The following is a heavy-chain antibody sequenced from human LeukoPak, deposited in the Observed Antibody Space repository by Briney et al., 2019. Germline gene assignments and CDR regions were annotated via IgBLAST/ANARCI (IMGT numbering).Heavy chain of an antibody. Sequence: GGSLRLSCAASGFTFSNYWMHWVRQVPGKGLVWVSRINSDGGKTNYADSVKGRFTISRDNAKNSLYLQMNSLRVEDTAVYYCASTRMFDHWGQGTLVTVSS. V-gene: IGHV3-74*01. CDR1: GFTFSNYW. CDR3: ASTRMFDH. D-gene: IGHD2-2*01. J-gene: IGHJ4*02. CDR2: INSDGGKT.